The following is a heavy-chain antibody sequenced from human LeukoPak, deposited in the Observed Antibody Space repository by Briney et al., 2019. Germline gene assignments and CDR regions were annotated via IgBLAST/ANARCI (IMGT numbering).Heavy chain of an antibody. CDR2: FDPEDGET. CDR3: ATGQNQVGATLFDY. D-gene: IGHD1-26*01. J-gene: IGHJ4*02. CDR1: GYTLTELS. V-gene: IGHV1-24*01. Sequence: ASVNVSCKVSGYTLTELSMHWVRQAPGKGLEWMGGFDPEDGETIYAQKFQGRVTMTEDTSTDTAYMELSSLRSEDTAVYYCATGQNQVGATLFDYWGQGTLVTVSS.